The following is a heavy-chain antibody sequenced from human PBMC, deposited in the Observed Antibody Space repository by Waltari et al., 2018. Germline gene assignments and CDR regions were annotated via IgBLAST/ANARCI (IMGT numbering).Heavy chain of an antibody. Sequence: QVQLVQSGAEVKKPGASVKVSCKASGYTFTGYYMHCVRQAPGQGLEWRGWINPNSGGTNYAQKFQGRVTMTRDTSISTAYMELSRLRSDDTAVYYCARDSIMITFGGVIEYYFDYWGQGTLVTVSS. V-gene: IGHV1-2*02. CDR2: INPNSGGT. D-gene: IGHD3-16*02. CDR1: GYTFTGYY. CDR3: ARDSIMITFGGVIEYYFDY. J-gene: IGHJ4*02.